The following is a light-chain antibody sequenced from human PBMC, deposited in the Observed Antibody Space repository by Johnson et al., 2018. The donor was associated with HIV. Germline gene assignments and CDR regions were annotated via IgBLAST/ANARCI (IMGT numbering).Light chain of an antibody. CDR2: ENN. CDR3: GTWASSLSAGSV. V-gene: IGLV1-51*02. J-gene: IGLJ1*01. Sequence: QSVLTQPPSVSAAPGQKVTISCSGSSSNIGNNYVSWYQQLPGTAPKLLIYENNKRPSGIPDRFSGSKSGTSATLGITGLQTGDEADYYCGTWASSLSAGSVFGTGTKVTVL. CDR1: SSNIGNNY.